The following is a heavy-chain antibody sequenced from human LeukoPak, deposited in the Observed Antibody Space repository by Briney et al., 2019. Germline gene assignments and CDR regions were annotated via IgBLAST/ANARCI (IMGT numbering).Heavy chain of an antibody. CDR3: AQPPGGGYYYGRDY. V-gene: IGHV4-34*01. J-gene: IGHJ4*02. D-gene: IGHD3-22*01. CDR1: GGSFSGYY. CDR2: INHSGST. Sequence: SETLSLTCAVYGGSFSGYYWSWIRQPPGKGLEWIGEINHSGSTNYNPSLKSRVTISVDTSKNQFSLKLSSVTAADTAVYYCAQPPGGGYYYGRDYWGQGTLVTVSS.